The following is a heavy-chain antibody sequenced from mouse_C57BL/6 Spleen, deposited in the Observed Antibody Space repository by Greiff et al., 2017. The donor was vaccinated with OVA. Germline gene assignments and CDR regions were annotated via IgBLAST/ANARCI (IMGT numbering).Heavy chain of an antibody. J-gene: IGHJ2*01. Sequence: VQLQQPGAELVRPGTSVKLSCKASGYTFTSYWMHWVKQRPGRGLEWIGMIDPSGGCTNYNQKFKGKATLTVDTPSSTAYMQLSSLTSEDSAVYYCARWTAQSIYFDDWGKGTTLTVSS. CDR2: IDPSGGCT. CDR3: ARWTAQSIYFDD. CDR1: GYTFTSYW. V-gene: IGHV1-59*01. D-gene: IGHD3-2*02.